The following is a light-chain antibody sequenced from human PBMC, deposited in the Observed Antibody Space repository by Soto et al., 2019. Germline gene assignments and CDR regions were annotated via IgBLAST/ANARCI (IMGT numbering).Light chain of an antibody. CDR1: QSISSW. Sequence: DIQMTQSPSTLSASVGDRVTITCRASQSISSWLAWYQQKPGKAPKLLIYKASSLESGVPSRFSGRGSGTYFTLTISRLQPDYFATYYCQNSNSLWTFGQGTKVEIK. CDR2: KAS. CDR3: QNSNSLWT. V-gene: IGKV1-5*03. J-gene: IGKJ1*01.